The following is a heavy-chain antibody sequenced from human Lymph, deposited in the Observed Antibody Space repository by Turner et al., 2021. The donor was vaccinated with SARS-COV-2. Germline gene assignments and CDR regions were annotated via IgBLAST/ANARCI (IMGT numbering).Heavy chain of an antibody. J-gene: IGHJ6*02. CDR1: GGSISGFY. D-gene: IGHD4-17*01. V-gene: IGHV4-59*01. CDR3: ARVRTSYGDYWAGYYYGMDV. CDR2: IYYSGSI. Sequence: QVQLQESGPGLVKPSETLSLTCTVSGGSISGFYWSWIRQPPGKGLEWIGYIYYSGSIKYNPSLKSRVTISVDTSKNQFSLKLSSVTAADTAVYYCARVRTSYGDYWAGYYYGMDVWGQGTTVTVSS.